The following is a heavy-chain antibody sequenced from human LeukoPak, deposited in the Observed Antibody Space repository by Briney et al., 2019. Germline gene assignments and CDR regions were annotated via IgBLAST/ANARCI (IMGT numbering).Heavy chain of an antibody. J-gene: IGHJ6*03. D-gene: IGHD3-10*01. CDR1: GGSISSSSYY. V-gene: IGHV4-39*01. CDR2: IYYSGST. Sequence: PSETLSLTCTVSGGSISSSSYYWGWIRQPPGKGLEWIGSIYYSGSTYYNPSLKSRVTISVDTSKNQFSLKLNSVTAAGTAVYYCARPNDSDARGYYYYMDVWGKGTTVTVSS. CDR3: ARPNDSDARGYYYYMDV.